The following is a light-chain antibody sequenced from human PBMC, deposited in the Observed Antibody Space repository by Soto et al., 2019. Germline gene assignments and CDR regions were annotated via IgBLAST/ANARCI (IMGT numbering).Light chain of an antibody. CDR3: QHRSNWPLT. CDR2: DAS. Sequence: EIVLTQSPATLSLSPGERATPSCRASQSVSSYLAWYQQKPGQAPRLLIYDASNRATGIPARFSGSGSGTDFTLTISSLEPADFAVYYCQHRSNWPLTFGGGTKVEIK. CDR1: QSVSSY. J-gene: IGKJ4*01. V-gene: IGKV3-11*01.